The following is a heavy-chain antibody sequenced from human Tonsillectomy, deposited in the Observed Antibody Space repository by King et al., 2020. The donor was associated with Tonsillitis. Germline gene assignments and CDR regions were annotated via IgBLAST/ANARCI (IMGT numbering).Heavy chain of an antibody. Sequence: VQLVESGGGVAQPGRSLRLSCATSGFIFNTYAMHWVRQAPGKGLEWVAVIWNDGSNKYYIDPVKGRFTISRDNSKNTLYLQMNNLKAEDTAVYYCATLRLRFLPVWGKGTTVTVSS. J-gene: IGHJ6*04. V-gene: IGHV3-33*08. CDR3: ATLRLRFLPV. CDR2: IWNDGSNK. D-gene: IGHD3-3*01. CDR1: GFIFNTYA.